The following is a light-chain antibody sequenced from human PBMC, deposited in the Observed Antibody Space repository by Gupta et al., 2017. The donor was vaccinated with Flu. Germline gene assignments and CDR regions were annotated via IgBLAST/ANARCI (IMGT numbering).Light chain of an antibody. CDR1: QSVNSN. CDR3: QQYNNWPWT. J-gene: IGKJ1*01. V-gene: IGKV3-15*01. Sequence: EIEMTQSPATLSVSPGERATLSCRASQSVNSNLAWYQQKPGQTPRLLIIGASTRATGIPARFSGSGSGTEFTLAISSLQSEDFAVYYCQQYNNWPWTFGQGTKVEIK. CDR2: GAS.